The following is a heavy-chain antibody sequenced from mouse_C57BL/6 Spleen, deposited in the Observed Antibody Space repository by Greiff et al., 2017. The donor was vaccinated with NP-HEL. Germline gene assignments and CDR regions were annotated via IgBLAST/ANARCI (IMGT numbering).Heavy chain of an antibody. CDR3: ARYYDYNGAWFAY. CDR1: GYTFTDYY. D-gene: IGHD2-4*01. Sequence: VQLQQSGAELVRPGASVKLSCKASGYTFTDYYINWVKQRPGQGLEWIARIYPGSGNTYYNEKFKGKATLTAEKSSSTAYMQLSCLTAEDSAVYFWARYYDYNGAWFAYWGQRTLVTVSA. J-gene: IGHJ3*01. CDR2: IYPGSGNT. V-gene: IGHV1-76*01.